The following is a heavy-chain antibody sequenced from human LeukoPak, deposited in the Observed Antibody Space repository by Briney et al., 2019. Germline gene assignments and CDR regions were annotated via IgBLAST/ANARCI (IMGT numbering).Heavy chain of an antibody. V-gene: IGHV4-34*01. Sequence: PSETLSLTCAVYGGSFSGYYWSWLRQPPGKGLEWIGEINHSGSTNYNPSLKSRVTISVDPSKNQFSLKLSSVTAADTAVYYCARTIVVVPAATRAFDIWGQGTMLTVSS. CDR3: ARTIVVVPAATRAFDI. D-gene: IGHD2-2*01. CDR1: GGSFSGYY. CDR2: INHSGST. J-gene: IGHJ3*02.